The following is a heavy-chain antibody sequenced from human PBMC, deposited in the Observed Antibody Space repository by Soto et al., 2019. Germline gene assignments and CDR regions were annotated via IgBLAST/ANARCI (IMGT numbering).Heavy chain of an antibody. CDR1: GFSLSTSGVG. D-gene: IGHD5-18*01. Sequence: QITLKESGPTLVKPTQTLTLTCTFSGFSLSTSGVGVGWIRQPPGKALEWLALIYWDDDKRYSPSLKSRLTITKDTSKNQVVLKMTNMDPVDTATYYCAHSSPTALIRAEFDYWGQGTLVTVSS. CDR2: IYWDDDK. V-gene: IGHV2-5*02. J-gene: IGHJ4*02. CDR3: AHSSPTALIRAEFDY.